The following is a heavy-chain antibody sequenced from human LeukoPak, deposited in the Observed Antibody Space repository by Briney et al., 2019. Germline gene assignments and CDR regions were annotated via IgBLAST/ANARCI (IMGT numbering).Heavy chain of an antibody. V-gene: IGHV1-2*02. D-gene: IGHD2-2*02. CDR1: GYTFTGYY. Sequence: ASVKVSCKAPGYTFTGYYMHWVRQAPGQGLEWMGWINPNSGGTNYAQKFQGRVTMTRDTSISTAYMELSRLRSDDTAVYYCARDPRLQGVVPAAIYGMDVWGQGTTVTVSS. CDR3: ARDPRLQGVVPAAIYGMDV. J-gene: IGHJ6*02. CDR2: INPNSGGT.